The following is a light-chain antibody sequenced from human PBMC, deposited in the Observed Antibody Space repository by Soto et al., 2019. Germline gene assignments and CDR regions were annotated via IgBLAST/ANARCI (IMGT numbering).Light chain of an antibody. CDR2: GAS. CDR3: QQYGSSRFT. J-gene: IGKJ3*01. CDR1: QSISSSY. V-gene: IGKV3-20*01. Sequence: EIVLTQSPGTLSLSPGERATLSCRASQSISSSYLAWYQQKPGQAPRLLVYGASSRATGITDRFSGSGSGTAFTLTISRLEPEDFAVYYCQQYGSSRFTFGPGTKVDIK.